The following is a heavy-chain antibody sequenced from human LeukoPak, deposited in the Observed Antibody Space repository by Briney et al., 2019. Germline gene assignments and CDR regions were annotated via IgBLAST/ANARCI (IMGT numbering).Heavy chain of an antibody. V-gene: IGHV3-48*03. Sequence: GGPLRLSCAASGFTSSSYEMNWGRHAPGKGLEWVSYICTSGSTIYYADSVKGRFTISRDNAKNSLYLQMNSLRAEDTAVYYCAKVGRGQLVFTFDIWGQGTMVTVSS. CDR3: AKVGRGQLVFTFDI. D-gene: IGHD6-6*01. CDR2: ICTSGSTI. CDR1: GFTSSSYE. J-gene: IGHJ3*02.